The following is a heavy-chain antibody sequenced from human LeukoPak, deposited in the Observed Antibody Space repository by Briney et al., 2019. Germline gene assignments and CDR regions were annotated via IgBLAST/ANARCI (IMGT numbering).Heavy chain of an antibody. J-gene: IGHJ3*02. V-gene: IGHV4-39*01. CDR3: ARLLDYGGNSVAFDI. CDR2: IYYSGST. D-gene: IGHD4-23*01. Sequence: SETLSLTCTVSGGSISSSSYYCGWIRQPPGKWLEWIGSIYYSGSTYYNPSLKSRVTISVDTSKNQFSLKLSSVTAADTAVYYCARLLDYGGNSVAFDIWGQGTMVTVSS. CDR1: GGSISSSSYY.